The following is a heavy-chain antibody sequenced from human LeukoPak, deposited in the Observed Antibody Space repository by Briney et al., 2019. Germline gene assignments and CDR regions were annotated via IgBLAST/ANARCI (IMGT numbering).Heavy chain of an antibody. CDR3: ATYYYDSSGYYYFDY. V-gene: IGHV3-74*01. CDR2: INGDGSST. D-gene: IGHD3-22*01. J-gene: IGHJ4*02. CDR1: GFTFSGYW. Sequence: GGSLRLSCAASGFTFSGYWMHWVRQAPGKGLVWVSHINGDGSSTSYADSVKGRFTISRDNAKNSLYLQMNSLGAEDTAVYYCATYYYDSSGYYYFDYWGQGTLVTVSS.